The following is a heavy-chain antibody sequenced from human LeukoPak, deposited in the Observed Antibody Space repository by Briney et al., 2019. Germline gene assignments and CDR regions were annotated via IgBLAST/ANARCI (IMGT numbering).Heavy chain of an antibody. V-gene: IGHV4-30-2*01. CDR3: ARVHGGTFDY. CDR2: IYHSGST. J-gene: IGHJ4*02. D-gene: IGHD4-23*01. Sequence: SETLSLTCAVSGGSISSGGYSWRWIRQPPGKGLEWIGYIYHSGSTYYNPSLKSRVTISVDRSKNQFSLKLSSVTAADTAVYYCARVHGGTFDYWGQGTLVTVSS. CDR1: GGSISSGGYS.